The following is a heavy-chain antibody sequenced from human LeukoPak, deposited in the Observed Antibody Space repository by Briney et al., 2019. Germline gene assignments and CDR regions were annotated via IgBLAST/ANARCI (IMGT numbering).Heavy chain of an antibody. CDR1: GGSISSYY. CDR3: ARRAAGTRALLTKNWFDP. J-gene: IGHJ5*02. V-gene: IGHV4-4*07. D-gene: IGHD6-13*01. CDR2: IYTSGST. Sequence: SETLSLTCTVSGGSISSYYWSWIRQPAGKGLEWIGRIYTSGSTNYNPSLKSRVTISVDTSKNQFSLKLSSVTAADTAVYYCARRAAGTRALLTKNWFDPWGQGTLVTVSS.